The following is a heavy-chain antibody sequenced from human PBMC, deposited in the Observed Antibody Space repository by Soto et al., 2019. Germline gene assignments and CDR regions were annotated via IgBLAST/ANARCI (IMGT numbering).Heavy chain of an antibody. CDR3: ARDLTGIAVADRGWFDP. Sequence: SETLSLTCTVSGGSISSYYWSWIRQPPGKGLEWIGYIYYSGSTNYNPSLKSRVTISVDTSKNQFSLKLSSVTAADTAVYYCARDLTGIAVADRGWFDPWCQGTLVTVSS. D-gene: IGHD6-19*01. J-gene: IGHJ5*02. V-gene: IGHV4-59*01. CDR1: GGSISSYY. CDR2: IYYSGST.